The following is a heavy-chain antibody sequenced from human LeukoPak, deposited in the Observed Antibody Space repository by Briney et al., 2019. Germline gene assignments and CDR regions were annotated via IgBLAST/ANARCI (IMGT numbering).Heavy chain of an antibody. D-gene: IGHD3-22*01. Sequence: SGGSLRLSCAASGFTVSSNYMSWVRQAPGKGLEWVSVIYSGGNTYYADSVKGRFTISRDNSKNTLYLQMNSLRAEDTALYYCARELGDSRDYWGQGILVTVSS. V-gene: IGHV3-53*01. CDR1: GFTVSSNY. CDR3: ARELGDSRDY. CDR2: IYSGGNT. J-gene: IGHJ4*02.